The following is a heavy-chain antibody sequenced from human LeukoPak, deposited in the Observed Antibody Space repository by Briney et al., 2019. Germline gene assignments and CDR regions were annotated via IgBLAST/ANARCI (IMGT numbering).Heavy chain of an antibody. J-gene: IGHJ5*02. CDR3: ARDQQYQRPAGWFDP. CDR2: ISFSGST. CDR1: GGSISRSDSY. V-gene: IGHV4-39*01. Sequence: SETLSLTCTVSGGSISRSDSYWGWIRQPPRKGLEWIVSISFSGSTYYNPSLKSRVTISIDTSKNQFSLNLSSVTAADTAVYYCARDQQYQRPAGWFDPWGQGTLVTVSS. D-gene: IGHD2-2*01.